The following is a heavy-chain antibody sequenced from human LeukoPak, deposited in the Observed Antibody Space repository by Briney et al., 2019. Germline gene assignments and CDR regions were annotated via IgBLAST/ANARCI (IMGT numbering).Heavy chain of an antibody. D-gene: IGHD4-17*01. CDR2: IIPIFGTA. CDR3: ARGNSPDYVKGGVRFDP. V-gene: IGHV1-69*13. CDR1: GGTFSSYA. J-gene: IGHJ5*02. Sequence: ASVKVSCKASGGTFSSYAISWVRQAPGQGLEWMGGIIPIFGTANYAQKFQGRVTITADESTSTAYMELSSLRSEDTAVYYCARGNSPDYVKGGVRFDPWGQGTLVTVSS.